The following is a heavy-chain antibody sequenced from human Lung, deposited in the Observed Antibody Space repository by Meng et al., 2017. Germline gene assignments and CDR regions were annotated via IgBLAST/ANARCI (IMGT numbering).Heavy chain of an antibody. V-gene: IGHV4-4*02. CDR1: GGSISSSNW. Sequence: QVQRTGTGPGLVKPSVARSLTCAVSGGSISSSNWWSWVRQPPGKGLEWIGEIYHSGSTNYNPSLKSRVTISVDKSKNQFSLKLSSVTAADTAVYYCARGSITMVRGVSVFDPWGQGTLVTVSS. D-gene: IGHD3-10*01. J-gene: IGHJ5*02. CDR3: ARGSITMVRGVSVFDP. CDR2: IYHSGST.